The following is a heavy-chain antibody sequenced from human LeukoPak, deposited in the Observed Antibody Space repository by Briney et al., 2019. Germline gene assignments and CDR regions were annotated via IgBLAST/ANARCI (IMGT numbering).Heavy chain of an antibody. J-gene: IGHJ3*02. V-gene: IGHV3-74*01. CDR3: ARGGGDHAFDI. CDR2: INSDGGST. CDR1: GFTFSSYW. D-gene: IGHD2-21*02. Sequence: PGGSLRLSCTASGFTFSSYWMHWVRQAPGKGLVWVSRINSDGGSTSYADSVKGRFTISRDNAKNTLYLQMNSLRAEDTAVYYCARGGGDHAFDIWGQGTMVTVSS.